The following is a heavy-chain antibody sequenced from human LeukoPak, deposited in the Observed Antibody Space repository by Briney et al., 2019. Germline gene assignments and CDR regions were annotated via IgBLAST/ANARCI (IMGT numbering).Heavy chain of an antibody. CDR1: GFTFSSYA. V-gene: IGHV3-23*01. J-gene: IGHJ4*02. CDR2: ISGSGGST. CDR3: AKDRSASPKIVVVINSPSDY. D-gene: IGHD3-22*01. Sequence: GGSLRLSCAASGFTFSSYAMSWVRQAPGKGLEWVSAISGSGGSTYYADSVKGRFPISRDNFKNTLYLQMNSLRAEDTAVYYCAKDRSASPKIVVVINSPSDYWGQGTLVTVSS.